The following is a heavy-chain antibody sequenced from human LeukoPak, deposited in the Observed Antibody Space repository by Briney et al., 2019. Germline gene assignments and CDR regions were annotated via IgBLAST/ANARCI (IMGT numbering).Heavy chain of an antibody. D-gene: IGHD5-18*01. CDR1: GFTFSSYS. J-gene: IGHJ4*02. V-gene: IGHV3-21*01. CDR2: ISSSSSYI. Sequence: PGGSLRLSCAASGFTFSSYSMNWVRQAPGKGLEWVSSISSSSSYIYYADSVKGRFTISRDNAKNSLYLQMNSLRAEDTAVYYCARGGTRGYSYGSFDYCGQGTLVTVSS. CDR3: ARGGTRGYSYGSFDY.